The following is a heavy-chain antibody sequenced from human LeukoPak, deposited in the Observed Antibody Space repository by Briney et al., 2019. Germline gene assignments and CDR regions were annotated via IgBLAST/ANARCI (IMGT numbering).Heavy chain of an antibody. CDR2: IYTSGST. CDR1: GGSISSYY. J-gene: IGHJ4*02. V-gene: IGHV4-4*07. D-gene: IGHD1/OR15-1a*01. Sequence: SETLSLTCTVSGGSISSYYWTWIRQSAGKGLEWIGRIYTSGSTNYNPSLKSRVTISVHTSKNQFSLKLSSVTAADTAVYYCARDRHWTNDWVFDYWGQGTLVTVSS. CDR3: ARDRHWTNDWVFDY.